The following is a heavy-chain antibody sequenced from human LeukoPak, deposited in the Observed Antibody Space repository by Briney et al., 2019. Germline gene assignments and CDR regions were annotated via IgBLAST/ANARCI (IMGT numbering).Heavy chain of an antibody. CDR1: GFTFSSYA. Sequence: PRGSLRLSCAASGFTFSSYAMSWVRQAPGKGLDWFSAISDSGGSTYHADSVKGRFTISRDNSKNTLYLQMNSLRAEDTAVYYCAKGSAGSRPYYFDYWGQGTLVTVSS. J-gene: IGHJ4*02. V-gene: IGHV3-23*01. CDR3: AKGSAGSRPYYFDY. CDR2: ISDSGGST. D-gene: IGHD2-15*01.